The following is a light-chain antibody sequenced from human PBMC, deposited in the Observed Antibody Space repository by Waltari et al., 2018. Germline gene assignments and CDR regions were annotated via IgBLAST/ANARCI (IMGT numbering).Light chain of an antibody. CDR3: QQYNNWPPIT. CDR1: QSVSSS. CDR2: GAS. Sequence: EIVMTQSPATLSVSPGARVTLSCRARQSVSSSLAWYQQKPGQAPRLLIYGASTRATGIPARFRGSGSRTEFTLTIDSLQSEDFAIYYCQQYNNWPPITFGQGTRLDIK. J-gene: IGKJ5*01. V-gene: IGKV3-15*01.